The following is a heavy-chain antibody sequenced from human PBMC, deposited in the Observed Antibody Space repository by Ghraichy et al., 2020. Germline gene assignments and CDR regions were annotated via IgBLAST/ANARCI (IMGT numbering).Heavy chain of an antibody. V-gene: IGHV1-18*01. Sequence: ASVKVSCKASGYTFTSYGISWVRQAPGQGLEWMGWISAYNGNTNYAQKHQGRVTMTTDTSTSTAYMELRSLRSDDTAVYYCARDRVAVAGRGYYYGMDVWGQGTTVTVSS. D-gene: IGHD6-19*01. CDR2: ISAYNGNT. J-gene: IGHJ6*02. CDR1: GYTFTSYG. CDR3: ARDRVAVAGRGYYYGMDV.